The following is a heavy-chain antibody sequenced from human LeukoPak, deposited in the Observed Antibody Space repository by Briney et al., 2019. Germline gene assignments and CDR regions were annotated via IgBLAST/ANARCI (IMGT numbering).Heavy chain of an antibody. CDR3: ARRSYFSFGVAIRWFDP. J-gene: IGHJ5*02. CDR1: GGSFSGYY. CDR2: IYHSGST. Sequence: PSETLSLTCAVYGGSFSGYYWSWIRQPPGKELEWIGEIYHSGSTNYNPSLKSRVPISVDTSKNQFSLKLSSVTAADTAVYYCARRSYFSFGVAIRWFDPWGQGTLVTVSS. V-gene: IGHV4-34*01. D-gene: IGHD3-3*01.